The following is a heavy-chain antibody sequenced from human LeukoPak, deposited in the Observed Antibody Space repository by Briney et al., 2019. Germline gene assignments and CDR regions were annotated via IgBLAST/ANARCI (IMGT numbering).Heavy chain of an antibody. CDR2: IRSKANSYAT. J-gene: IGHJ5*02. V-gene: IGHV3-73*01. Sequence: GGSLRLSCAASGFTFSGSAMHWVRQASGKGLEWVGRIRSKANSYATAYAASVKGRFTISRDDSKNTAYLQMNSLKTEDTAVYYCTRPIGDYEDLVNWFDPWGQGTLVTVSS. CDR3: TRPIGDYEDLVNWFDP. CDR1: GFTFSGSA. D-gene: IGHD4-17*01.